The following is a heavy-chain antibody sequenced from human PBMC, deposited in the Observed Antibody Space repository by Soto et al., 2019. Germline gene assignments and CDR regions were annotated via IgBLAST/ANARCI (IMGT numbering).Heavy chain of an antibody. CDR1: GSSINSYY. D-gene: IGHD3-9*01. CDR2: VYYTGRT. V-gene: IGHV4-59*08. Sequence: SETLSLTCTVSGSSINSYYWSWIRQPPGKGLEWIGYVYYTGRTTYNPSLKSRVTISVDRTKNQFSLKLSSVTAADTAVYYCVRQTYDSLTGYYTTTWFDPWGQGTLVTVAS. CDR3: VRQTYDSLTGYYTTTWFDP. J-gene: IGHJ5*02.